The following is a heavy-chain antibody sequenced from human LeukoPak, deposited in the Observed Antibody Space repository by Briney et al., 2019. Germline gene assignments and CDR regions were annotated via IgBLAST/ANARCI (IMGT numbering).Heavy chain of an antibody. V-gene: IGHV4-4*07. CDR3: ARDYPLDCYGSGSYYGGVFDP. J-gene: IGHJ5*02. CDR2: IYTSGST. D-gene: IGHD3-10*01. CDR1: GGSISSYY. Sequence: SETLSLTCTVSGGSISSYYWIWIRHPAGKGLEWIGHIYTSGSTNYNPSLKSRVTMSVDTSKTQFSLKLSSVTAADAAVYYCARDYPLDCYGSGSYYGGVFDPWGQGTLVTVSS.